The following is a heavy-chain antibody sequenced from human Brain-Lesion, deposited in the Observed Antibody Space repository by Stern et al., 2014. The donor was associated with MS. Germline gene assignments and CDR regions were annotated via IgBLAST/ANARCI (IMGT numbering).Heavy chain of an antibody. CDR2: VNNDGRRT. J-gene: IGHJ5*01. Sequence: EMQLVESGGGLVQPGGSLRLSCAASGFTFSNYWMHWVRQAPGKGLVWVSRVNNDGRRTSYADSVKGRFTMSRDNAKNTLYLQMNSLRVEDTAIYYCARGERWFVSWGQGTLVTVSS. V-gene: IGHV3-74*02. D-gene: IGHD3-10*01. CDR1: GFTFSNYW. CDR3: ARGERWFVS.